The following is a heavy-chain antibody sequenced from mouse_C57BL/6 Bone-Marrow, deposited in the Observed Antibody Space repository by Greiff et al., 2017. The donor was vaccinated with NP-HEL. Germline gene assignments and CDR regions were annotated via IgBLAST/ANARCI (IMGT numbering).Heavy chain of an antibody. J-gene: IGHJ2*01. CDR2: INPGDGDT. D-gene: IGHD2-2*01. V-gene: IGHV1-80*01. CDR3: ARWLRRGGVDY. Sequence: QVQLKESGAELVKPGASVKISCKASGYAFSSYWMNWVKQRPGQGLEWIGQINPGDGDTNYNGKFKGKATLTADKSSSTAYMQLSSLTSEDAAVYFCARWLRRGGVDYWGQGTTLTVSS. CDR1: GYAFSSYW.